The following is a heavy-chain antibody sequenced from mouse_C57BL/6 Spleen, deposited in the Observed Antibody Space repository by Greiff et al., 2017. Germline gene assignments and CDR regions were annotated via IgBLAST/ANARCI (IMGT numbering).Heavy chain of an antibody. Sequence: DVKLQESGEGLVKPGGSLKLSCAASGFTFSSYAMSWVRQTPEKRLEWVAYISSGGDYIYYADTVKGRFTISRDNARNTLYLQMSSLKSEDTAMYYCTRDGRSSYGSYWYFDVWGTGTTVTVSS. V-gene: IGHV5-9-1*02. CDR2: ISSGGDYI. CDR3: TRDGRSSYGSYWYFDV. D-gene: IGHD1-1*01. J-gene: IGHJ1*03. CDR1: GFTFSSYA.